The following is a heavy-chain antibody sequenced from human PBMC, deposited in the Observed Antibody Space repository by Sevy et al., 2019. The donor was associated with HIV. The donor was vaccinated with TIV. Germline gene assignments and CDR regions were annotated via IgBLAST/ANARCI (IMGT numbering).Heavy chain of an antibody. V-gene: IGHV4-39*01. J-gene: IGHJ1*01. CDR1: GGSFSSSSYY. CDR2: IYYSGNT. D-gene: IGHD2-15*01. Sequence: SETLSLTCIVSGGSFSSSSYYWGWIRQPPGKGLEWIGSIYYSGNTYYNPSLKSRVTISVDTSKKQFSLKLSSVTAADTAVYYCATRLGYCSGSSCYPPEYFHHWGQGTLVTVSS. CDR3: ATRLGYCSGSSCYPPEYFHH.